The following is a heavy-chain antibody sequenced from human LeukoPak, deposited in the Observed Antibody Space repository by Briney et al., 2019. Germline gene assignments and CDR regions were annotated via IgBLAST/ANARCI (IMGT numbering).Heavy chain of an antibody. CDR1: GGSISSYY. CDR3: ARAPYDSGGYYDYYFDY. D-gene: IGHD3-22*01. Sequence: PSETLSLTCTVSGGSISSYYWTWIRQPAGKGLEWIGRIYSSGSTNYNPSLKSRVTISVDTSKNRFSLKLSSVTAAGTAVYYCARAPYDSGGYYDYYFDYWGQGTLVTVSS. V-gene: IGHV4-4*07. CDR2: IYSSGST. J-gene: IGHJ4*02.